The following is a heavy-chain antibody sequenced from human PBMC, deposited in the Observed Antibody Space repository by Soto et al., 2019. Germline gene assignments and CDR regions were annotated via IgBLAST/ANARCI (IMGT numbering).Heavy chain of an antibody. CDR1: GGTFGSYA. CDR2: VIPIPGTA. CDR3: ARSQGSSTSLEIYYYYYYGMDV. J-gene: IGHJ6*02. D-gene: IGHD2-2*01. Sequence: ASVKVSCKASGGTFGSYAISWVRQAPGQGLEWMGGVIPIPGTANYAQKFQGRVTIAADESTSTAYMELSSLRSEDTAVYYCARSQGSSTSLEIYYYYYYGMDVWGQGTTVTVSS. V-gene: IGHV1-69*13.